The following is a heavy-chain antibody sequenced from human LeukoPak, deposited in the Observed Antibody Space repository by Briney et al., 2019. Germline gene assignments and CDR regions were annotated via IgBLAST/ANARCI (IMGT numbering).Heavy chain of an antibody. CDR1: GGSISSYY. CDR3: ARHVEIAVAGPIDY. D-gene: IGHD6-19*01. CDR2: FYTSGST. V-gene: IGHV4-4*07. J-gene: IGHJ4*02. Sequence: SETLSLTCTVSGGSISSYYWSWIRQPAGKGLEWIGRFYTSGSTNYNPSLKSRVTMSVDTSKNQFSLKLSSVTAADTAVYYCARHVEIAVAGPIDYWGQGTLVTVSS.